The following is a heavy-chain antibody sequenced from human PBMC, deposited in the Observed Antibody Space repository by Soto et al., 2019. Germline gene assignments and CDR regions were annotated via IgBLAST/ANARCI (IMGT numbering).Heavy chain of an antibody. D-gene: IGHD5-12*01. CDR2: IIPIFGTA. CDR1: GGTFSSYA. Sequence: QVQLVQSGAEVKKPGSSVKVSCKASGGTFSSYAISWVRQAPGQGLEWMGGIIPIFGTANYAQKFQGRVTITADESTSTAYMELSSLRSEDTAVYYCAREGVATIIGDYYDYGMDVWGQGTTVTVSS. V-gene: IGHV1-69*01. J-gene: IGHJ6*02. CDR3: AREGVATIIGDYYDYGMDV.